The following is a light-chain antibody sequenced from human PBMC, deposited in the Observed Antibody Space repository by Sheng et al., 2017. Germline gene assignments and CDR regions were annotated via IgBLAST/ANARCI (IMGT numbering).Light chain of an antibody. V-gene: IGLV1-40*03. Sequence: QSVLTQPPSVSGAPGQTVTISCTGTNSNIGSVYDVRWYQLLPGAAPRLLISVNGNRPSGVPERFSGSKSGASASLTITGLQAEDEADYYCQSYDTSLNAYVVFGGGTKLTVL. CDR2: VNG. CDR3: QSYDTSLNAYVV. CDR1: NSNIGSVYD. J-gene: IGLJ2*01.